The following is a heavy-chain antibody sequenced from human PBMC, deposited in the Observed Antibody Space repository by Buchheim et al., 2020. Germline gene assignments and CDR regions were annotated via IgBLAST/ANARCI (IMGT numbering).Heavy chain of an antibody. D-gene: IGHD5-12*01. J-gene: IGHJ4*02. CDR1: GDSISSSSYY. CDR2: IYYSGST. CDR3: ARHHDGPSGYADY. V-gene: IGHV4-39*01. Sequence: QLQLQESGPGLVKPSETLSLTCTVSGDSISSSSYYWGWIRQPPGKGLEWIGTIYYSGSTYYNPSLKSLIIISVDTAKNQFSLKVSSVTAADTAMYYCARHHDGPSGYADYWGQGTL.